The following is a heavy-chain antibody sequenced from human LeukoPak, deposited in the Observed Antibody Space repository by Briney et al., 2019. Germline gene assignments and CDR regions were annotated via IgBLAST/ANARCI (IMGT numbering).Heavy chain of an antibody. CDR1: GYSISSGYY. V-gene: IGHV4-38-2*01. CDR3: ARPQWGHVRSAAFDI. J-gene: IGHJ3*02. D-gene: IGHD7-27*01. Sequence: SETLSLTCAVSGYSISSGYYWGWIRQPPGKGLEWIGSIYHSGSTYYNPSLKSRVTISVDTSKNQFPLKLSSVTAADTAVYYCARPQWGHVRSAAFDIWGQGTMVTVSS. CDR2: IYHSGST.